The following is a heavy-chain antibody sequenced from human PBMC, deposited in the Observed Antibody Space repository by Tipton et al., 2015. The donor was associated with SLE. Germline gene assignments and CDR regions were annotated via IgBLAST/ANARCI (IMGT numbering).Heavy chain of an antibody. CDR2: TNNRGVS. Sequence: TLSLTCAIYGGSLSGHNWRWSWVRQAPGQGLEWIGETNNRGVSDYDPSLKSRLTLSLDMSKNQFSLKLSSVTAADTAVYYCARHVRAVAGPLRAFDIWGQGTMVTVSS. V-gene: IGHV4-34*01. CDR1: GGSLSGHN. J-gene: IGHJ3*02. CDR3: ARHVRAVAGPLRAFDI. D-gene: IGHD6-19*01.